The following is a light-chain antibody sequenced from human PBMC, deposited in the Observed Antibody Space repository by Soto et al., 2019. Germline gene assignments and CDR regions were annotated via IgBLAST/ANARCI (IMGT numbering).Light chain of an antibody. Sequence: DIPMTQSPSTLSASVGDRVTITCRASQSISSWLAWYQQKPGKAPELLIYDASSLESGVPSRFSGSGSGTEFTLTISRLQPDDFATYYCQQYYSYPLTFGGGTKVEIK. CDR1: QSISSW. CDR2: DAS. J-gene: IGKJ4*01. V-gene: IGKV1-5*01. CDR3: QQYYSYPLT.